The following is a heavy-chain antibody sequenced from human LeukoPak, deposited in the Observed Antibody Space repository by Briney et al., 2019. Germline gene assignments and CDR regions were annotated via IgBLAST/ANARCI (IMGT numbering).Heavy chain of an antibody. CDR1: GYTFTSYY. Sequence: ASVKVSCKASGYTFTSYYMHWVRQAPGQGLEWMGIINPSGGSTSYAQKFKGRVTMTRDTSTSTVYMELSSLRSDDTAVYYCASPYCSGGTCYAHDAFDIWGQGTMVTVSS. CDR2: INPSGGST. J-gene: IGHJ3*02. V-gene: IGHV1-46*01. CDR3: ASPYCSGGTCYAHDAFDI. D-gene: IGHD2-15*01.